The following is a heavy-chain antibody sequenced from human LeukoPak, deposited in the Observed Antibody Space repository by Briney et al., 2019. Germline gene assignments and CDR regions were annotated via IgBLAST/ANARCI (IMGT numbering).Heavy chain of an antibody. J-gene: IGHJ6*02. Sequence: GASVKVSCKASGYTFTSYYMHWVRQAPGQGLEWMGIINPSGGSTSYAQKFQGRVTMTRDTSTSTAYMELRSLRSDDTAVYYCARDGSTTMVRGVIYYYYGMDVWGQGTTVTVSS. CDR2: INPSGGST. V-gene: IGHV1-46*01. CDR1: GYTFTSYY. D-gene: IGHD3-10*01. CDR3: ARDGSTTMVRGVIYYYYGMDV.